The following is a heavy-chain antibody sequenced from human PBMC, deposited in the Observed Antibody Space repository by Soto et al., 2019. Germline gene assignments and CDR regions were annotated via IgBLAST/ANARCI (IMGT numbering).Heavy chain of an antibody. J-gene: IGHJ4*02. Sequence: QVQLVESGGGVVQPGRSLRLSCAASGFTFSSYGMHWVRQAPGKGLEWVAVISYDGSNKYYADSVKGRFTISRDNSKNTLYLQMNSLRAEDTAVYYCANSDDDGGNPPDYWGQGTLVTVSS. CDR2: ISYDGSNK. CDR3: ANSDDDGGNPPDY. V-gene: IGHV3-30*18. CDR1: GFTFSSYG. D-gene: IGHD4-17*01.